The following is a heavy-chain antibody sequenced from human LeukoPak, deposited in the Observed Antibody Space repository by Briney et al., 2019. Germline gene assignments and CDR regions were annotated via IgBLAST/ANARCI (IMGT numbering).Heavy chain of an antibody. D-gene: IGHD2-21*01. CDR2: KYYSGSA. CDR3: ATPYCGGISCLDVFNM. V-gene: IGHV4-31*03. CDR1: GVSVSDGRYY. J-gene: IGHJ3*02. Sequence: SQTLSLTCNASGVSVSDGRYYWTWIRQHPGKGLEWIGYKYYSGSAKYNPSLKSRLTISIDTSKNQFSLQLSSVTAADTATYYCATPYCGGISCLDVFNMWGQGTRVTVSS.